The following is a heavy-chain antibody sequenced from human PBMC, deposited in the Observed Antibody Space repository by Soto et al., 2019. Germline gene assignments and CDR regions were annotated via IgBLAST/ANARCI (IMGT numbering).Heavy chain of an antibody. D-gene: IGHD2-8*01. V-gene: IGHV4-59*01. CDR1: GGSISSYY. J-gene: IGHJ5*02. Sequence: SETLSLTCTVSGGSISSYYWSWIRQPPGKGLEWIGYIYYSGSTNYNPSLKSRVTISVDTSKNQFSLKLSSVTAADTAVYYCARDLRGYCTNGVCDNWFDPWGQGTLVTVSS. CDR2: IYYSGST. CDR3: ARDLRGYCTNGVCDNWFDP.